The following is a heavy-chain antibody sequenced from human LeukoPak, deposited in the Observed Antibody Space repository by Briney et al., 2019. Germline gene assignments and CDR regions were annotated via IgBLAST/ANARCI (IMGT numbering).Heavy chain of an antibody. J-gene: IGHJ3*02. CDR1: GGSISSYY. CDR2: IYYSGST. D-gene: IGHD6-13*01. V-gene: IGHV4-59*01. Sequence: PSETLSLTCTVSGGSISSYYWSWIRQPPGKGLEWIGYIYYSGSTNYNPSLKSRVTISVDTSKNQFSLKLSSVTAADTAVYYCAGGSSSWYGGGAFDIWGQGTMVTVSS. CDR3: AGGSSSWYGGGAFDI.